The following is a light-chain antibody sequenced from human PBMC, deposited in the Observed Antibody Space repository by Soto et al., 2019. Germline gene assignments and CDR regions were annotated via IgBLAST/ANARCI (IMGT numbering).Light chain of an antibody. J-gene: IGKJ5*01. V-gene: IGKV1-5*03. CDR2: KAS. CDR1: QSISSW. Sequence: DIQMTQSPSTLSASVGDRVTITCRASQSISSWLAWYQQKPGKAPKLLIYKASSLESGVPSRFSGSGSGTEFTLTFSSLQPDDFATYYCQQYNSYHITFGQGTRLEIK. CDR3: QQYNSYHIT.